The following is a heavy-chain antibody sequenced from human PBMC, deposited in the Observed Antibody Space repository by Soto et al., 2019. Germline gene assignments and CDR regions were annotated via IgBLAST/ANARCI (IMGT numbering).Heavy chain of an antibody. V-gene: IGHV1-69*01. Sequence: QVQLVQSGAEVKKPGSSVKVSCKASGGTFRRFAINWVRLAPGQGLEWMGLIIPISGTTNYAQKLQVRVAITEDEATTTAYMELSRLRSEDTAVYYCENYYYDNSGYYGIHLWGQGTVVTVSS. CDR3: ENYYYDNSGYYGIHL. J-gene: IGHJ4*02. D-gene: IGHD3-22*01. CDR1: GGTFRRFA. CDR2: IIPISGTT.